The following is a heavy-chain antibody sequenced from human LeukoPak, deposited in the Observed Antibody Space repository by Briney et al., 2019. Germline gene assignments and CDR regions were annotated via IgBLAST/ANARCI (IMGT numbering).Heavy chain of an antibody. Sequence: GGFLRPSCVAAGSTFSTYAMRLVRPAPGKGLEWASTISGSGANTYSADSVGGRFTITRDNSRNTLYLHMNSLRAEDTAVYYCAKERASYTNPYYCDYWGQGTLVTVSS. D-gene: IGHD3-16*02. CDR3: AKERASYTNPYYCDY. V-gene: IGHV3-23*01. CDR1: GSTFSTYA. CDR2: ISGSGANT. J-gene: IGHJ4*02.